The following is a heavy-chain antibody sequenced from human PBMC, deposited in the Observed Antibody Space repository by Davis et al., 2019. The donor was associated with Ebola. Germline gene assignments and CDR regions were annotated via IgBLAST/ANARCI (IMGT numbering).Heavy chain of an antibody. CDR3: PRDRYNWNDFDY. Sequence: AASVKVSCKASAYTFTSDGISWMRHPPRQVPEWLGWISADNGNTKYAQSFQRRLTVTTDTSTSTAYMELLILRSDDTAMYFCPRDRYNWNDFDYWGQGTQVTVSS. J-gene: IGHJ4*02. D-gene: IGHD1-20*01. CDR1: AYTFTSDG. V-gene: IGHV1-18*01. CDR2: ISADNGNT.